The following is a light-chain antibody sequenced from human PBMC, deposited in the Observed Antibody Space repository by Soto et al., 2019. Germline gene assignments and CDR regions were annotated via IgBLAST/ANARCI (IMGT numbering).Light chain of an antibody. J-gene: IGKJ4*01. Sequence: EIVMTQSPATLSVSPGERATLSCRASQSVSSNLAWYQQKPGQAPRLLIYGASTRATGIPARFSGSGSGTEFTLTISSLQSEDFAVYYCQQYNNCPPRHTFGGGTKVEIK. CDR1: QSVSSN. CDR2: GAS. V-gene: IGKV3-15*01. CDR3: QQYNNCPPRHT.